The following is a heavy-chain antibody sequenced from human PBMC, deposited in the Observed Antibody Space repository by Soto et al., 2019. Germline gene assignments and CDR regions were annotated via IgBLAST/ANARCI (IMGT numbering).Heavy chain of an antibody. V-gene: IGHV3-74*01. J-gene: IGHJ4*02. D-gene: IGHD2-15*01. CDR3: LRTSLVVAAATREDY. Sequence: VQLVESGGGLVQPGGSLRLSCAASGFTFSSYWMHWVRQAPGKGLVWVSRINSDGSSTSYADSVKGRFTISRDNAKNSLYLQMNSRRVEDTAVYYCLRTSLVVAAATREDYWGQGTLVTVSS. CDR1: GFTFSSYW. CDR2: INSDGSST.